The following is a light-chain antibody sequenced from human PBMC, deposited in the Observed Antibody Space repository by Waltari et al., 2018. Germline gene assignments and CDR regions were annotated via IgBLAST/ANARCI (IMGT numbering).Light chain of an antibody. Sequence: QSALTQPPSASGSPGQSVTISCTGTSSDIGGYNYVSWYQHHPGKAPKLLIYDVSQRPSGVPDRFSGSMSANTASLTVSGLQAEDEAYYYCTSPGRDNLVFGGGTKLTVL. CDR1: SSDIGGYNY. V-gene: IGLV2-8*01. CDR3: TSPGRDNLV. J-gene: IGLJ3*02. CDR2: DVS.